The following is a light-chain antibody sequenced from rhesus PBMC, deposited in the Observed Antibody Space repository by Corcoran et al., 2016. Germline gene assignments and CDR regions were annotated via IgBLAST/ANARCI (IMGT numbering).Light chain of an antibody. CDR1: QSVRSY. CDR2: GAS. J-gene: IGKJ2*01. V-gene: IGKV3-10*01. CDR3: YQHSSGYS. Sequence: QVILTQSPATLSLSPGERATLSCRASQSVRSYLAWYQQKPGQAPRLRIYGASSRATGIPDRFSGSGSGTDFTLPISSLEPEDVGVYHCYQHSSGYSFGQGTKVEIK.